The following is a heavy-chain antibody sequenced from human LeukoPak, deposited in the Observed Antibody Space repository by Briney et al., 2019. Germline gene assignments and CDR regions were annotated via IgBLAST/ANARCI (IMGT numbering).Heavy chain of an antibody. CDR2: INHSGST. Sequence: PSETLSLTCSVYGGSFSGYWWTWIRQPPGKGLEWIGEINHSGSTNYNPSLKSRVTISVDTSKNQFSLKLSSVTAADTAVYYCARVPDWAGTGFDYWGQGTLVTVSS. J-gene: IGHJ4*02. V-gene: IGHV4-34*01. D-gene: IGHD6-19*01. CDR1: GGSFSGYW. CDR3: ARVPDWAGTGFDY.